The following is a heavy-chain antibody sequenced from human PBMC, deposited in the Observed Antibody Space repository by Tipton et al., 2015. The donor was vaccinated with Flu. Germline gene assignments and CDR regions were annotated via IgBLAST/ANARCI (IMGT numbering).Heavy chain of an antibody. CDR2: ISHAGST. Sequence: SLTCVLSGYSISSGYYWGWIRQPPGKGLEWIGCISHAGSTFHNPSLKSRVILSLDASKNQFSLKLTSVTAADTAVYFCARSTYYYGSGTSDYWGQGTLVTVSS. J-gene: IGHJ4*02. CDR3: ARSTYYYGSGTSDY. D-gene: IGHD3-10*01. V-gene: IGHV4-38-2*01. CDR1: GYSISSGYY.